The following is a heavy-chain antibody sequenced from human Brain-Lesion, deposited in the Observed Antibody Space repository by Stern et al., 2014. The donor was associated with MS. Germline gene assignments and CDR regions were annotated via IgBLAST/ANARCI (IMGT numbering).Heavy chain of an antibody. J-gene: IGHJ3*01. CDR3: ARGGVIYTQDRNGFDV. CDR1: GGSISSGGSS. Sequence: QLVESGSGQAKPSQTLSLTCAVSGGSISSGGSSWNWLRQPPGQGLEWIGFIYHRGSTYYTPSLKGRVCISVDTSKNQFALNLRSVTAADTAVYYCARGGVIYTQDRNGFDVWGQGTMVTVSS. CDR2: IYHRGST. V-gene: IGHV4-30-2*01. D-gene: IGHD2-21*01.